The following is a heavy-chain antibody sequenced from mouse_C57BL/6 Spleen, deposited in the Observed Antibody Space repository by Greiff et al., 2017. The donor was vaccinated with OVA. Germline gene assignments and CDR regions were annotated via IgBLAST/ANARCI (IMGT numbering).Heavy chain of an antibody. CDR1: GYTFTSYW. D-gene: IGHD1-1*01. Sequence: QVQLQQPGAELVKPGASVKLSCKASGYTFTSYWMHWVKQRPGQGLEWIGMIHPNSGSTNYNEKFKSKATLNVDKSSSTAYMQLSSLTSEDSAVYYCARQGDYGSSYFDYWGQGTTLTVSS. V-gene: IGHV1-64*01. CDR3: ARQGDYGSSYFDY. J-gene: IGHJ2*01. CDR2: IHPNSGST.